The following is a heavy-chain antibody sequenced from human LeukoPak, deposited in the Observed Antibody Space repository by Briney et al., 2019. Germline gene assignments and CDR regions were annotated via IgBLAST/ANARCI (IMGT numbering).Heavy chain of an antibody. CDR2: ITGSGGNT. CDR1: GFTFSNYG. V-gene: IGHV3-23*01. J-gene: IGHJ6*03. Sequence: PGGSLRLSCAASGFTFSNYGMNWVRQAPGKGLEWVSGITGSGGNTYYADSVKGRFTISRDNSKNTMYLQMNSLRAEDTAVYYCASLDIVVVPAASYYYMDVWGKGTTVTVSS. CDR3: ASLDIVVVPAASYYYMDV. D-gene: IGHD2-2*01.